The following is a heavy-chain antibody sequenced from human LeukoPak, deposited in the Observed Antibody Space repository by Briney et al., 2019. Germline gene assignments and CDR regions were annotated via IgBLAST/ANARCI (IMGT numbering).Heavy chain of an antibody. J-gene: IGHJ4*02. D-gene: IGHD6-19*01. CDR2: LHHSGST. CDR1: HYSISSDCF. CDR3: ARSVGSGWYVYYFDY. V-gene: IGHV4-38-2*01. Sequence: SETLSLTCSVSHYSISSDCFWGWIRQPPGKGLEWIGSLHHSGSTYYNPSLKSRVTISVDTSKNQFSLKVSSVTAADTAVYYCARSVGSGWYVYYFDYWGQGTLVTVSS.